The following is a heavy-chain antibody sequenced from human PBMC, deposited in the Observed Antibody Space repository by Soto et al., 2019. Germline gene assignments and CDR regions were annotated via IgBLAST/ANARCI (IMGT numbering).Heavy chain of an antibody. D-gene: IGHD3-16*02. CDR3: ARIYRRDGNKYADY. J-gene: IGHJ4*02. V-gene: IGHV3-48*02. Sequence: EVQLVDSGGGLVQPGASLRLSCAASEFTFSSFNMHWVRQAPGKGLEWVSYISASSTTVYYGDSVKGRFTISRDNAKNSLYLQMNSLRDEDTAVYYCARIYRRDGNKYADYWGQGTLVTVSS. CDR1: EFTFSSFN. CDR2: ISASSTTV.